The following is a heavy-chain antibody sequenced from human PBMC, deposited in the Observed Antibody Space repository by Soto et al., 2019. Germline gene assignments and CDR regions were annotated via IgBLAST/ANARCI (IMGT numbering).Heavy chain of an antibody. CDR3: ARQGGANDPTFDY. D-gene: IGHD1-1*01. Sequence: SETLSLTCTVSGGSISSSSYYWGWIRPPPGKGLEWIGSIYYSGSTYYNPSLKSRVTISVDTSKNQFSLKLSSVTAADTAVYYCARQGGANDPTFDYWGQGTLVTVSS. CDR2: IYYSGST. V-gene: IGHV4-39*01. CDR1: GGSISSSSYY. J-gene: IGHJ4*02.